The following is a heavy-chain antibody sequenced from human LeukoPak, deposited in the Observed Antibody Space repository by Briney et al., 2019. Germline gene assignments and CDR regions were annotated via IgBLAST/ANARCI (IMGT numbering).Heavy chain of an antibody. D-gene: IGHD1-7*01. CDR1: GYTFTSYD. V-gene: IGHV1-8*03. CDR2: MNPNSGNT. J-gene: IGHJ4*02. Sequence: GASVKVSCKASGYTFTSYDINWVRQATGQGLEWMGWMNPNSGNTGYAQKFQGRVTITRNTSISTAYMELSSLRSEDTAVYYCARDRFSITGTKNPTEFDYWGQGTLVTVSS. CDR3: ARDRFSITGTKNPTEFDY.